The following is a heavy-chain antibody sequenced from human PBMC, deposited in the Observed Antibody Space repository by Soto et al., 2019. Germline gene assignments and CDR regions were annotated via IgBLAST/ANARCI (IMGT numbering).Heavy chain of an antibody. CDR2: INARDDGP. CDR3: IAGGAAPCTGISY. V-gene: IGHV1-46*01. Sequence: QVQLVQSGAEVKKPGASVQVSCKASGYSLSHYCMHWVRQAPGQGLEWMGRINARDDGPEYAQKFQGRVTLTRGKCTCSVFLELRSLRYEDTSLYYCIAGGAAPCTGISYWGQVSLV. D-gene: IGHD2-8*02. J-gene: IGHJ4*02. CDR1: GYSLSHYC.